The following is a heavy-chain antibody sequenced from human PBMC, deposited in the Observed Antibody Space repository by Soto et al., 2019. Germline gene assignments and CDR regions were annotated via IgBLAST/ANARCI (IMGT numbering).Heavy chain of an antibody. D-gene: IGHD3-22*01. CDR1: GGSISSDGYY. J-gene: IGHJ4*02. V-gene: IGHV4-31*03. CDR2: IYYSGST. CDR3: ARSRYYDSSGVDY. Sequence: VQLQASGPGLGKTSQTLSLTCTVAGGSISSDGYYWSWIRQHPGKGLEWIGYIYYSGSTYYNPALKSRITISRDTSKNQFSLKLSSVTAADPSVYYCARSRYYDSSGVDYWGQGTLVTVAS.